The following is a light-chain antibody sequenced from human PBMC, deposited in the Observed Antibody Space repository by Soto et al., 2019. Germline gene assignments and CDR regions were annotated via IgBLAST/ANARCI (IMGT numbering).Light chain of an antibody. Sequence: EIVLTQSPGTLSLSPGERATLSCRASQSVSSSYLAWYQQKPGQAPRLLIYGASSRATGIPDRFSGSGSGTDFTLTISRLEPEDVAVYYCQQYGSSHTFGQGTQLEI. V-gene: IGKV3-20*01. CDR2: GAS. J-gene: IGKJ2*01. CDR1: QSVSSSY. CDR3: QQYGSSHT.